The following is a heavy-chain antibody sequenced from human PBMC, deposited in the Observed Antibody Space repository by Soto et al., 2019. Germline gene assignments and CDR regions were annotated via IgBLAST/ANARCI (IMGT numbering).Heavy chain of an antibody. J-gene: IGHJ4*02. CDR3: VRSKGGYSYGTPFDY. CDR1: GFTFDDYA. V-gene: IGHV3-9*01. CDR2: ISWNSGNI. Sequence: EVQLEESGGALVQPGRSLRLSCAASGFTFDDYAMHWVRQVLGKGLECVSSISWNSGNIGYADSVKGRFTTSRDNAKNSLHLQMNSLRPEQTALYYCVRSKGGYSYGTPFDYWGQGTLVTLSS. D-gene: IGHD5-18*01.